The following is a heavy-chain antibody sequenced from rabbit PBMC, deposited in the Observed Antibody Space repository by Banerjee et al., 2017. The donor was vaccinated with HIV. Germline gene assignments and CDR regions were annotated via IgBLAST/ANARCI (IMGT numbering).Heavy chain of an antibody. CDR3: ARSSAYADGMDL. D-gene: IGHD1-1*01. CDR1: GFSFSNSYW. V-gene: IGHV1S45*01. J-gene: IGHJ6*01. CDR2: IYTGSSGST. Sequence: QEQLEESGGDLVKPGASLTLTCTASGFSFSNSYWMCWVRQAPGKGLEWIACIYTGSSGSTYYASWAKGRFTISKTSSTTVTLQMTSLTPADTATYFCARSSAYADGMDLWGPGTLVTVS.